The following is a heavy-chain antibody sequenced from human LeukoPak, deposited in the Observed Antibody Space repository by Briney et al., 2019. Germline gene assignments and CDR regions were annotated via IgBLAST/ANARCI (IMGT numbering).Heavy chain of an antibody. V-gene: IGHV1-18*01. J-gene: IGHJ6*03. CDR3: ARDPWVAVAAYMDV. CDR2: ISAYNGNT. D-gene: IGHD6-19*01. Sequence: GASVKVSCKASGYTFSNYGITWVRQAPGQGLEWMGWISAYNGNTNYAQKLQGRVTMTTDTSTSTAYMELRSLRSDDTAVYYCARDPWVAVAAYMDVWGKGTTVTVSS. CDR1: GYTFSNYG.